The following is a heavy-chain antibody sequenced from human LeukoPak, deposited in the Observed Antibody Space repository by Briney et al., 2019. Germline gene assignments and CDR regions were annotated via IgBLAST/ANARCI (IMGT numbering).Heavy chain of an antibody. V-gene: IGHV4-61*01. J-gene: IGHJ4*02. Sequence: SETLSLTCIVSGGSISSNNNFWRWIRQPPGKGLEWIGYIHYSGSTNYNPSLKSRVTISVDTSKDQFSLKLSSVTAADTAVYYCARGSYGGFTPFDYWGQGTLVTVSS. CDR3: ARGSYGGFTPFDY. D-gene: IGHD2-15*01. CDR2: IHYSGST. CDR1: GGSISSNNNF.